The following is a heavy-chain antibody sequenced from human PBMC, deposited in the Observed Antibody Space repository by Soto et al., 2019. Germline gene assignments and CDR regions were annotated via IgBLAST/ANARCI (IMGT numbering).Heavy chain of an antibody. CDR1: GGSISSYY. CDR2: IYYSGST. J-gene: IGHJ3*02. Sequence: QVQLQESGPGLVKPSETLSLTCTVSGGSISSYYWSWIRQPPGKGLEWIGYIYYSGSTNYNPSLKSRVTISVDTSKNQFSLKLSSVTAADTAVYYCARGGYYDSSGYSAYSFDIWGQGTMVTVSS. V-gene: IGHV4-59*01. CDR3: ARGGYYDSSGYSAYSFDI. D-gene: IGHD3-22*01.